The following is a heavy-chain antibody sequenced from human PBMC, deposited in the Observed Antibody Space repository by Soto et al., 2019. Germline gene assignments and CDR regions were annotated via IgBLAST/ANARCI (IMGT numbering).Heavy chain of an antibody. D-gene: IGHD2-8*01. CDR1: GGSFSDYY. Sequence: QVQLQQWGAGLLKPSETLSLSCAVFGGSFSDYYWIWIRQPPGKGLEWIGEINHSGTTNYNPSLKSRVTMSVETSKNHFSLKLTSVTAADTAVYYCSRGRRKAMAYTAWYFALWGRGTLVTVSS. V-gene: IGHV4-34*01. CDR3: SRGRRKAMAYTAWYFAL. CDR2: INHSGTT. J-gene: IGHJ2*01.